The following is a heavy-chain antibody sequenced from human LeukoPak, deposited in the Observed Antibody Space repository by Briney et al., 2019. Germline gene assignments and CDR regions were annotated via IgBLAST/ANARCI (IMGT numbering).Heavy chain of an antibody. CDR3: ARQLRYFDWLLTAMDV. CDR1: GYTFTSYG. V-gene: IGHV1-18*01. J-gene: IGHJ6*03. D-gene: IGHD3-9*01. Sequence: ASVKVSCKASGYTFTSYGISWVRQAPGQGLEWMGWISAYNGNTNYAQKLQGRVTMTTDTSTSTAYMELRSLRSDDTAVYYCARQLRYFDWLLTAMDVWGKGTTVTVSS. CDR2: ISAYNGNT.